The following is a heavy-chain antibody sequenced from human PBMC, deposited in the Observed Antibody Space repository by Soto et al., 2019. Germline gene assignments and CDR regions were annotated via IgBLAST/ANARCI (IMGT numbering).Heavy chain of an antibody. CDR2: IYYSGST. J-gene: IGHJ6*03. V-gene: IGHV4-39*01. Sequence: SETLSLTCTVSGGSISSSSYYWGWIRQPPGKGLEWIGSIYYSGSTYYNPSLKSRVTISVDTSKNQFSLKLSSVTAADTAVYYCARGPGPWVRPAPRVVNYYYYMDVWGKGTTVTVSS. CDR1: GGSISSSSYY. CDR3: ARGPGPWVRPAPRVVNYYYYMDV. D-gene: IGHD3-10*01.